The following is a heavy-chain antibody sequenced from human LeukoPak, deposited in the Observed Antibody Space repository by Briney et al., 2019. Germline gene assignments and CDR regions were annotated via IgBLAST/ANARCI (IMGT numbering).Heavy chain of an antibody. V-gene: IGHV3-23*01. D-gene: IGHD5-24*01. Sequence: GGSLRLSCAASGFTISTYAMTWVRQAPGKGLEWVSSITSSGATTYYADSVKGRFTTSRDISKNTLYLQMNSLTAEDSAVYYCAKEFIAGDGHVDCDSWGRGTLVTVSS. CDR3: AKEFIAGDGHVDCDS. J-gene: IGHJ4*02. CDR1: GFTISTYA. CDR2: ITSSGATT.